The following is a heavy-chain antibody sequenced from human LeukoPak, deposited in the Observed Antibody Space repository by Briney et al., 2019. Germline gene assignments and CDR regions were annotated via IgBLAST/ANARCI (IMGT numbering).Heavy chain of an antibody. CDR2: IYYSGST. Sequence: SETLSLTCTVSGGSISSYHWSWIRQPAWKGLEWIGYIYYSGSTNYNPSLKSRVTISVDTSKNQFSLKLSSVTAADTAVYYCARRGGSSSYAPTIFDYWGQGTLVTVSS. V-gene: IGHV4-59*01. J-gene: IGHJ4*02. D-gene: IGHD6-13*01. CDR3: ARRGGSSSYAPTIFDY. CDR1: GGSISSYH.